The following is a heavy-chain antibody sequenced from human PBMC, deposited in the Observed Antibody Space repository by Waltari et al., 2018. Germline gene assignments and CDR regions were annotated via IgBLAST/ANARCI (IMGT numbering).Heavy chain of an antibody. CDR1: GGSVSSTTYY. Sequence: QVQLQQWGAGLVKPSETLSLTCTVSGGSVSSTTYYWSWIRQPPGKGLEWIGEIHHSGSTNYNPSLKSRFTISVDTSKNQFSLKLRSVTAADTAVYYCARGRSITMVRGVIGDAFDIWGQGTMVTVSS. CDR3: ARGRSITMVRGVIGDAFDI. V-gene: IGHV4-34*01. J-gene: IGHJ3*02. D-gene: IGHD3-10*01. CDR2: IHHSGST.